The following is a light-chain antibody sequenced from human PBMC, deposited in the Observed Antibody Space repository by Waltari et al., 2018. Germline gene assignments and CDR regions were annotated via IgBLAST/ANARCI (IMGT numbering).Light chain of an antibody. CDR2: GAS. J-gene: IGKJ2*01. V-gene: IGKV3-20*01. CDR1: QSVNVNY. CDR3: QQYGDGSFT. Sequence: EIVLTQSPGTLSLSPGERATISCRASQSVNVNYLAWYQQKFGQTPRLLIYGASNRAAGIPDRFSGSGSGTDFTLTISRLEPEDSAVYYCQQYGDGSFTFGQGTKLEI.